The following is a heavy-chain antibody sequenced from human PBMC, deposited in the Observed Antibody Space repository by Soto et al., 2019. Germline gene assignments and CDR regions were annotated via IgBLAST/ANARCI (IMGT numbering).Heavy chain of an antibody. J-gene: IGHJ2*01. CDR3: GIRDDVPVSAFLLNRSSDL. D-gene: IGHD2-15*01. V-gene: IGHV4-59*01. Sequence: RIMQTKGKGLEWIGYIYYSGSTNYNPSLKSRVTISVDTSKNQFSLKLSSVTAAFFFQAEYGIRDDVPVSAFLLNRSSDL. CDR2: IYYSGST.